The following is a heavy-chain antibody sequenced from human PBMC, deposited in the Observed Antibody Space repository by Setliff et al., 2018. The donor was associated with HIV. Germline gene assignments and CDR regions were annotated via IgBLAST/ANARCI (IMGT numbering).Heavy chain of an antibody. CDR1: GDSIGTYS. V-gene: IGHV4-59*12. J-gene: IGHJ4*02. Sequence: SETLSLTCAVSGDSIGTYSWHWLRQPPGKGLEWIGYIYYSGSTYYNPSLKSRVTISVDTSKNQFSLKLSSVTAADTAVYYCARGSGSYWGYWGQGTLVTVSS. CDR2: IYYSGST. CDR3: ARGSGSYWGY. D-gene: IGHD1-26*01.